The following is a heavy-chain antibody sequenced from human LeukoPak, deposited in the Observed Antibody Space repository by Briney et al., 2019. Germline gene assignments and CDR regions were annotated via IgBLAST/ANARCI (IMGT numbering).Heavy chain of an antibody. J-gene: IGHJ4*02. CDR1: GGSIRSSNSF. V-gene: IGHV4-39*07. Sequence: SETLSLTCSVSGGSIRSSNSFWRWIRQPSGERLEWIATIYYNGNTYYNPSLQSRVTISVDTSTNQFSLKLNSVIAADTAVYYCARATAAPSSYFFDHWGQGTLVTVSS. CDR3: ARATAAPSSYFFDH. D-gene: IGHD6-25*01. CDR2: IYYNGNT.